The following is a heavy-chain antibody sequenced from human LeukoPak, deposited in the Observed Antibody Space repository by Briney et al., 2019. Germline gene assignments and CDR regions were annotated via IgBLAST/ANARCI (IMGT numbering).Heavy chain of an antibody. J-gene: IGHJ4*02. D-gene: IGHD3-22*01. CDR1: GFTFSSYG. CDR2: IWYDGSNK. Sequence: GGSLRLSCAASGFTFSSYGMHWVRQAPGKGLEWVAVIWYDGSNKYYADSVKGRFTISRDNSKNTLYLQMNSLRAEDTAVYHCARPSEYYYDSSGYHDWGQGTLVTVSS. CDR3: ARPSEYYYDSSGYHD. V-gene: IGHV3-33*01.